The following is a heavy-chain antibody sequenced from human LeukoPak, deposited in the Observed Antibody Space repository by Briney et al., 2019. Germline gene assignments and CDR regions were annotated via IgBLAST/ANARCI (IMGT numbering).Heavy chain of an antibody. D-gene: IGHD3-9*01. J-gene: IGHJ3*02. CDR2: IYYSGST. CDR3: ARGFDGHHAFDI. Sequence: HPSQTLSLTCSVSGDSITSRDYYWSWIRQPPGKGLEWFGYIYYSGSTSYHPSLKSRVTISVDTSKNQFSLRLSSVTAADTSVYYCARGFDGHHAFDIWGQGTMVTVFS. CDR1: GDSITSRDYY. V-gene: IGHV4-30-4*08.